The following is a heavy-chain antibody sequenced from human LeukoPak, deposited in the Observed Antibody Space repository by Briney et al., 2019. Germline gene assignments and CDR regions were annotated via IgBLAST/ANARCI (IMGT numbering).Heavy chain of an antibody. CDR2: INPSGGST. Sequence: ASVKVSCKASGYTFTSYYMHWVRQAPGQGLEWMGIINPSGGSTGYAQKFQGRVTMTRDTSTSTVYMELSSLRSEDTAVYYCARDHIPVPATAIPDYWGQGALVTVSS. D-gene: IGHD2-2*02. CDR3: ARDHIPVPATAIPDY. J-gene: IGHJ4*02. V-gene: IGHV1-46*01. CDR1: GYTFTSYY.